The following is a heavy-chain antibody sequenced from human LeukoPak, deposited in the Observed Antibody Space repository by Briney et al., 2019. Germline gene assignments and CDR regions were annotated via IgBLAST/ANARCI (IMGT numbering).Heavy chain of an antibody. J-gene: IGHJ6*02. Sequence: SETLSLTCIVSGGSTRNYYWNWIRQSPGKGLEWIGFIHYSGSTYYRPTLKSRVTMSVDTSKNQFSLKLTSVTAADTAVYYCARGGDSSGYLNHYYYGMDGWGQGTTVTVSS. CDR1: GGSTRNYY. D-gene: IGHD5-18*01. CDR3: ARGGDSSGYLNHYYYGMDG. CDR2: IHYSGST. V-gene: IGHV4-59*01.